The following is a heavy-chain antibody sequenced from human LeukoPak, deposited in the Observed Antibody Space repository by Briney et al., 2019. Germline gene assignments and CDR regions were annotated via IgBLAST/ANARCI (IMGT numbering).Heavy chain of an antibody. CDR3: AHDPDTYYYDSSGSPDDY. CDR2: IRYDGSNK. V-gene: IGHV3-30*02. Sequence: GGSLRLSCAASGFTFSSYWMHWVRQAPGKGLEWVAFIRYDGSNKYYADSVKGRFTISRDNSKNTLYLQMNSLRAEDTAVYYCAHDPDTYYYDSSGSPDDYWGPGTLVTVSS. D-gene: IGHD3-22*01. CDR1: GFTFSSYW. J-gene: IGHJ4*02.